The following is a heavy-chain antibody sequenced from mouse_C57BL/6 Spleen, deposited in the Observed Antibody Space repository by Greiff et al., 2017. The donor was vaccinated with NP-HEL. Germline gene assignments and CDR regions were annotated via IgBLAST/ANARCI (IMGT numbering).Heavy chain of an antibody. D-gene: IGHD2-3*01. Sequence: EVQLQESEGGLVQPGSSMKLSCTASGFTFSDYYMAWVRQVPEKGLEWVANINYDGSSTYYLDSLKSRFIISRDNAKNILYLQMSSLKSEDTATYYCAREGYYDYAMDYWGQGTSVTVSS. CDR1: GFTFSDYY. J-gene: IGHJ4*01. CDR2: INYDGSST. V-gene: IGHV5-16*01. CDR3: AREGYYDYAMDY.